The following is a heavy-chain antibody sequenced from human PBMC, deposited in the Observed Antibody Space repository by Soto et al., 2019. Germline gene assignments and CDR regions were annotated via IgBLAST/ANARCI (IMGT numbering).Heavy chain of an antibody. CDR1: GFTFSSYA. CDR3: TKYPGAVAYPGSHDYGMDV. V-gene: IGHV3-23*01. Sequence: VGSLRLSCAASGFTFSSYAMSWVRQAPGKGLEWVSSISHSGGSSFSADSVKGRITISRDNSKNTLYLQMNSLTPEDTAGYYCTKYPGAVAYPGSHDYGMDVWGQGTTVTVSS. D-gene: IGHD6-19*01. J-gene: IGHJ6*02. CDR2: ISHSGGSS.